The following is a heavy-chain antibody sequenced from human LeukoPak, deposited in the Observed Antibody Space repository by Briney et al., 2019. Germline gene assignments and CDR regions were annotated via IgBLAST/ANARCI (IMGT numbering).Heavy chain of an antibody. V-gene: IGHV4-39*07. CDR2: VYYSGST. CDR1: GGSISSSSYY. Sequence: PSETLSLTCTVSGGSISSSSYYWGWIRQPPGKGLEWIGSVYYSGSTYYNPSLKSRVTISVDTSKNQFSLKLSSVTAADTAVYYCARDERGDYWGQGTLVTVSS. CDR3: ARDERGDY. D-gene: IGHD1-1*01. J-gene: IGHJ4*02.